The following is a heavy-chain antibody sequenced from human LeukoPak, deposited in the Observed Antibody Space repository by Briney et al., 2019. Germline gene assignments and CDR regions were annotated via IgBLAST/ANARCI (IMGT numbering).Heavy chain of an antibody. CDR1: GFPFHNYW. V-gene: IGHV3-7*01. CDR3: VRDGGVSGYDLLDY. J-gene: IGHJ4*02. Sequence: GGSLRLSCAASGFPFHNYWMTWVRQAPGKGLEWVAHVNQDGSEAHYADSVKARFTISRDNAKSSVSLQMNSLRAEDTAVYYCVRDGGVSGYDLLDYWGQGTLVTVSS. D-gene: IGHD5-12*01. CDR2: VNQDGSEA.